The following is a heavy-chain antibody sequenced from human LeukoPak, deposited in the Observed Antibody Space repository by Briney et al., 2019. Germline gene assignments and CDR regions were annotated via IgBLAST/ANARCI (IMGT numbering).Heavy chain of an antibody. CDR1: GGSISSYY. D-gene: IGHD6-6*01. CDR3: ARLRIAARSRIFDY. Sequence: SETLSLTCTVSGGSISSYYWSWIRQPPGKGLEWIGYIYTSGSTNYNPSLKSRVTISVDTSKNQFPLKLSSVTAADTAVYYCARLRIAARSRIFDYWGQGTLVTVSS. J-gene: IGHJ4*02. V-gene: IGHV4-4*09. CDR2: IYTSGST.